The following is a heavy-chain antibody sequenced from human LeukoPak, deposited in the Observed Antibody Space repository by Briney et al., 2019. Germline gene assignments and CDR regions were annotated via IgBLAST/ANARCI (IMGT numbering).Heavy chain of an antibody. J-gene: IGHJ4*02. D-gene: IGHD3-22*01. V-gene: IGHV1-2*02. CDR1: GYTFTGYY. CDR3: ARVGGAMYYYDSSGYYCDY. CDR2: INPNSGGT. Sequence: GASVKVSCKASGYTFTGYYMHWVRQAPGQGLEWMGWINPNSGGTNYAQKFQGRVTMTRDTSISTAYMELSRLRSDDTAMYYCARVGGAMYYYDSSGYYCDYWGQGTLVTVSS.